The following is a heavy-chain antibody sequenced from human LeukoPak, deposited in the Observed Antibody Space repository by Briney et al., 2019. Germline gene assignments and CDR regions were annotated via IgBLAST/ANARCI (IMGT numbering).Heavy chain of an antibody. CDR1: GYTFTSYG. CDR3: ARGSGMGLWFGELSLGY. J-gene: IGHJ4*02. Sequence: EASVKVSCKASGYTFTSYGISWVRQAPGQGLEWMGWISAYNGNTNYAQKLQGRVTMTTDTSTSTAYMELRSLRSDDTAVYYCARGSGMGLWFGELSLGYWGQGTLVTVSS. V-gene: IGHV1-18*01. CDR2: ISAYNGNT. D-gene: IGHD3-10*01.